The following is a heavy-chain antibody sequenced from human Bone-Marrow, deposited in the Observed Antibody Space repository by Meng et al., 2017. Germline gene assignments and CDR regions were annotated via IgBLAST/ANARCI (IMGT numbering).Heavy chain of an antibody. J-gene: IGHJ4*02. Sequence: GESLKISCAASGFTFSSYAMHWVRQAPGKGLEWVAVISYDGSNKYYADSVKGRFTISRDNSKNTLYLQMNSLRAEDTAVYYCARDFQYYYDSSGYDYWGQGTLVTVSS. CDR3: ARDFQYYYDSSGYDY. V-gene: IGHV3-30*07. CDR1: GFTFSSYA. D-gene: IGHD3-22*01. CDR2: ISYDGSNK.